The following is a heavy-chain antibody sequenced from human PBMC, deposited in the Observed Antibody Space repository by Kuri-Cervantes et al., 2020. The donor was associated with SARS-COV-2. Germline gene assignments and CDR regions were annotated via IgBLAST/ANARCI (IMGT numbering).Heavy chain of an antibody. CDR1: GYTLTELS. D-gene: IGHD6-19*01. J-gene: IGHJ4*02. CDR2: FDPEDGKT. CDR3: ARGPQEAGAGPSQDGFDY. Sequence: ASVKVSCKVSGYTLTELSMHWVRQAPGKGLEWMGGFDPEDGKTIYAQKFQGRVTMTEDTSTDTAYMELSSLRSDDTAVYYCARGPQEAGAGPSQDGFDYWGQGTLVTVSS. V-gene: IGHV1-24*01.